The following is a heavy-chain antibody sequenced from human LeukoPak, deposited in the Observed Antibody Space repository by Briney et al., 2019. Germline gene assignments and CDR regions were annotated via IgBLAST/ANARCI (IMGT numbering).Heavy chain of an antibody. J-gene: IGHJ4*02. V-gene: IGHV4-38-2*01. CDR2: IYYSGST. D-gene: IGHD3-22*01. CDR1: GYSISSGYY. CDR3: ARLPSNYYDSSGYYFDY. Sequence: PSETLSLTCAVSGYSISSGYYWGWIRQPPGKGLEWIGSIYYSGSTYYNPSLKSRVTISVDTSKNQFSLKLSSVTAADTAVYYCARLPSNYYDSSGYYFDYWGQGTLVTVSS.